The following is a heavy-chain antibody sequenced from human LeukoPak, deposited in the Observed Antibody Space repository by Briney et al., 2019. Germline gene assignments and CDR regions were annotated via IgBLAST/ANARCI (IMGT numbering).Heavy chain of an antibody. CDR1: GFPFGSYW. CDR3: ARDSWSGYDFTWGSYRLDY. D-gene: IGHD3-16*02. V-gene: IGHV3-7*01. CDR2: IKEDGSEK. J-gene: IGHJ4*02. Sequence: GSLKLSFSVSGFPFGSYWKSWVRPAPGKGLEWVATIKEDGSEKYYVDSLKGRFTISRDNAKNSLYLQMNSLRADDTAVYFCARDSWSGYDFTWGSYRLDYWGQGTLVTVSS.